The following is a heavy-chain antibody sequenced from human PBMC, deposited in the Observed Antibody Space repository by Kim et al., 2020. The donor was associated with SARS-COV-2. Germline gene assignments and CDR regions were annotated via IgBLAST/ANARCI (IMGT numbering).Heavy chain of an antibody. Sequence: GGSLRLSCAASGFTFSSYAMSWVRQAPGKGLEWVSAISGSGGSTYYADSVKGRFTISRDNSKNTLYLQMNSLRAEDTAVYYCAKDPPRYCSSTSLLCYGMDVWGQGTTVTVSS. CDR1: GFTFSSYA. D-gene: IGHD2-2*01. V-gene: IGHV3-23*01. J-gene: IGHJ6*02. CDR3: AKDPPRYCSSTSLLCYGMDV. CDR2: ISGSGGST.